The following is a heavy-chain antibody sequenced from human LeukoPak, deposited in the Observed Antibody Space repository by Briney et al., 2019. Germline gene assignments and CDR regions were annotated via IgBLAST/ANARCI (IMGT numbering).Heavy chain of an antibody. Sequence: HPGGSLRLSCAASGFTFSSYWMHWVRQAPGKGLVWVSRINSDGSSTSYADPVKGRFTISRDNAKNTLYLQMNSLRAEDTAVYYCAKSYYGSPLDYWGQGTLVTVSS. CDR3: AKSYYGSPLDY. CDR1: GFTFSSYW. V-gene: IGHV3-74*01. CDR2: INSDGSST. D-gene: IGHD3-10*01. J-gene: IGHJ4*02.